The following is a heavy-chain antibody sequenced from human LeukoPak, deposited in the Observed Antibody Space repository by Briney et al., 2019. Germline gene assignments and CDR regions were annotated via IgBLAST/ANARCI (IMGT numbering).Heavy chain of an antibody. Sequence: SVKVSCKASGGTFISYAISWVRQAPGQGLEWMGGIIPIFGTANYAQKFQGRVTITADESTSTAYMELSSLRSEDTAVYYCARMRDCSGGSCYYDSDYWGQGTLVTVSS. J-gene: IGHJ4*02. V-gene: IGHV1-69*13. CDR1: GGTFISYA. CDR2: IIPIFGTA. D-gene: IGHD2-15*01. CDR3: ARMRDCSGGSCYYDSDY.